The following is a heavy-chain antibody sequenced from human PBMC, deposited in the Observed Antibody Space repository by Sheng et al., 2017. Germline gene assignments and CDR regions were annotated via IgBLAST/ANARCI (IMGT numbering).Heavy chain of an antibody. Sequence: EVQLVESGGGLVQPGGSLRLSCAASGFTFSSYEMNWVRQAPGKGLEWVSYISSSGRTKYYTDSVKGRFTISRDNAKNSLYLQMNSLRAEDTAVYYCARGDLQGHSNWYYYYYMDVWGQGTTVTVSS. J-gene: IGHJ6*03. D-gene: IGHD4-4*01. CDR1: GFTFSSYE. CDR2: ISSSGRTK. V-gene: IGHV3-48*03. CDR3: ARGDLQGHSNWYYYYYMDV.